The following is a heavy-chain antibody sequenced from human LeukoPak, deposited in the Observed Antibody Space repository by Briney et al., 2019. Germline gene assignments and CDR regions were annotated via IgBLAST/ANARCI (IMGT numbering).Heavy chain of an antibody. CDR2: ITSSGGDT. CDR1: GFTFSSYA. Sequence: GGSLRLSCAASGFTFSSYAMSWVRQAPGKGQEWVSGITSSGGDTYYADSVKGRFTISRDNSKNTLYLQMNSLRAEDTAVYYCAKGDSSGYIHALDIWGQGTMAIVSS. V-gene: IGHV3-23*01. CDR3: AKGDSSGYIHALDI. J-gene: IGHJ3*02. D-gene: IGHD3-22*01.